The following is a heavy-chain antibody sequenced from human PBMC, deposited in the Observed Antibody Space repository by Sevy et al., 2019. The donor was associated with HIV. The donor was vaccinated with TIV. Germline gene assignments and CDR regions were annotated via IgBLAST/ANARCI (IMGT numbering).Heavy chain of an antibody. CDR1: GGSISSSSYY. CDR2: IYYSRST. Sequence: SETLSLTCTVSGGSISSSSYYWGWIRQPPGKGLEWIGSIYYSRSTYYNPSLKSRVTISVDTSKNQFSLKLSSVTAADTALYYCARLWAVAGDIHYWGQGTLVTVSS. V-gene: IGHV4-39*01. CDR3: ARLWAVAGDIHY. D-gene: IGHD6-19*01. J-gene: IGHJ4*02.